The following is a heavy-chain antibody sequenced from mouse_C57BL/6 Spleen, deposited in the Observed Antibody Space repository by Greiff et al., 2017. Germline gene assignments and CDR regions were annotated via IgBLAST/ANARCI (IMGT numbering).Heavy chain of an antibody. Sequence: QVQLQQSGAELVKPGASVKISCKASGYAFSSYWMNWVKQRPGKGLEWIGQIYPGDGDTNYNGKFKGKATLTADKSSSTAYMQLSSLTSEDSAVYFCARVPIYYYGSSYSFDVWGTGTTVTVSS. CDR1: GYAFSSYW. D-gene: IGHD1-1*01. J-gene: IGHJ1*03. CDR3: ARVPIYYYGSSYSFDV. V-gene: IGHV1-80*01. CDR2: IYPGDGDT.